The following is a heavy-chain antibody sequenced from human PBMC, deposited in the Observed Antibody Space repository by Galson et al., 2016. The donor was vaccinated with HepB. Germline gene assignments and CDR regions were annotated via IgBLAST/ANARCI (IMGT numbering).Heavy chain of an antibody. CDR1: GFSFSTYA. V-gene: IGHV3-23*01. D-gene: IGHD2-15*01. J-gene: IGHJ4*02. CDR3: ARNRLGWSLLEAIDS. Sequence: SLRLSCAASGFSFSTYAMTWVRQAPGKGLEWVSGISGSGGSTYYVDSVKGRFTISRDNSKNTLYLQLNSLRAADTAIYYCARNRLGWSLLEAIDSWGQGTLVTVSS. CDR2: ISGSGGST.